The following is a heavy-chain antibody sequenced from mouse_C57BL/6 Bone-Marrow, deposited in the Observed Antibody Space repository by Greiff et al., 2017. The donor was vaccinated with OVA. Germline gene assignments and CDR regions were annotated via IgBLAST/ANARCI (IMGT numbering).Heavy chain of an antibody. CDR1: GYTFTSYW. D-gene: IGHD1-1*01. Sequence: VQLQQSGTVLARPGASVKLSCKTSGYTFTSYWLHWVQQRPGQGLEWIGAIYPGNSDTSYNQKFKGKAKLTAVTSASTAYMELSSLTNEDSAVYDWIPAHDYVSSPCFDGWGQGTTLTVSS. CDR2: IYPGNSDT. CDR3: IPAHDYVSSPCFDG. J-gene: IGHJ2*01. V-gene: IGHV1-5*01.